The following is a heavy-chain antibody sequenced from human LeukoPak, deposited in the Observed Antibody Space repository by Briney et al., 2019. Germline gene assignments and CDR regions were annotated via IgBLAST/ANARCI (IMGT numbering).Heavy chain of an antibody. CDR2: ISGSGGST. D-gene: IGHD3-22*01. CDR3: AKDGLGSRFDSSAPGIYFGMDV. Sequence: SGGSLRLSCAASGFTFSSYAMSWVRQAPGKGLEWVSAISGSGGSTYYADSVKGRFTISRDNSKNTLYLQMNSLRAEDTAVYYCAKDGLGSRFDSSAPGIYFGMDVWGQGTTVTVSS. V-gene: IGHV3-23*01. CDR1: GFTFSSYA. J-gene: IGHJ6*02.